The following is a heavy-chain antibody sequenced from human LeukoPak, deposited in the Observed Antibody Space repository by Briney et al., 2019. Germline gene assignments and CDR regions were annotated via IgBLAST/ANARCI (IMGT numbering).Heavy chain of an antibody. J-gene: IGHJ4*02. CDR1: GYTFTSYG. CDR2: ISAYNGNT. Sequence: GASVKVSCKASGYTFTSYGISWVRQAPGQGLEWMGWISAYNGNTNYAQKLQGRVTITTDTSTSTAYMELRSLRSDDTAVYYCARMGKYQLLSALWYWGQGTLVTVSS. D-gene: IGHD2-2*01. CDR3: ARMGKYQLLSALWY. V-gene: IGHV1-18*01.